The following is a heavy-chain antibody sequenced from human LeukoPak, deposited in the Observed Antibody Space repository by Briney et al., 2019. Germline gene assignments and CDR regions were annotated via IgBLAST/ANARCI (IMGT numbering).Heavy chain of an antibody. CDR1: GLTFSSYG. CDR2: IWSDRSKK. V-gene: IGHV3-33*01. CDR3: ARDLGHCSGGSCYSWYYFDY. J-gene: IGHJ4*02. Sequence: GGSLRLACTAPGLTFSSYGMHWVRQAPRKGLYWVAGIWSDRSKKYYAECVKGRFIISRENPKNTLYLQMNSLTVEDTAVFYCARDLGHCSGGSCYSWYYFDYWGQGPLVTVSS. D-gene: IGHD2-15*01.